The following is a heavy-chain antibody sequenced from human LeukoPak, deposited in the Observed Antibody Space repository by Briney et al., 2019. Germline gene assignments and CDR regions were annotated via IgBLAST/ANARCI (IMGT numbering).Heavy chain of an antibody. V-gene: IGHV1-24*01. J-gene: IGHJ4*02. D-gene: IGHD3-22*01. CDR3: ATVPIYDSSGYAYDY. CDR2: FDPEDGET. CDR1: GYTLTELS. Sequence: ASVKVSCKVSGYTLTELSMHWVRQAPGKGLEWMGGFDPEDGETIYAQKFQGGVTMTEDTSTDTAYMELSSLRSEDTAVYYCATVPIYDSSGYAYDYWGQGTLVTVSS.